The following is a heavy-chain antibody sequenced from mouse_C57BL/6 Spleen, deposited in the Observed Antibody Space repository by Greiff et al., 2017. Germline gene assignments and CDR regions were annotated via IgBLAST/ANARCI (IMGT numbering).Heavy chain of an antibody. CDR1: GFTFSSYA. V-gene: IGHV5-9-1*02. J-gene: IGHJ3*01. Sequence: EVQRVESGEGLVKPGGSLKLSCAASGFTFSSYAMSWVRQTPEKRLEWVAYISSGGDYIYYADTVKGRYTISRDNARNTLYLQMSRLKSEDTAMYYYTNYDYDPFAYWGQGTLVTVSA. CDR2: ISSGGDYI. CDR3: TNYDYDPFAY. D-gene: IGHD2-4*01.